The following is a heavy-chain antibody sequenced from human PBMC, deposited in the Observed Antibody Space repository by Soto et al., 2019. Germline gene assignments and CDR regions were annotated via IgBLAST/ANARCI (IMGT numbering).Heavy chain of an antibody. J-gene: IGHJ4*02. D-gene: IGHD6-13*01. Sequence: ASVKVSCKASGYTFTSYGISWVRQAPGQGLEWMAWINPYNGNTKYAEKFLGRVAVSTDTSTATAYMEVRSLTSDDTAVFYCARVGVGLAAPRVWPYWGQGTPVTVSS. CDR3: ARVGVGLAAPRVWPY. CDR1: GYTFTSYG. CDR2: INPYNGNT. V-gene: IGHV1-18*01.